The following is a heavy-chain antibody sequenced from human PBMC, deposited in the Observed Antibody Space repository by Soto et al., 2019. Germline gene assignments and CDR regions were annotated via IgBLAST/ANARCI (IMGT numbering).Heavy chain of an antibody. CDR3: AKPPGTYYDFWTTHY. Sequence: GESLKISCAASGFSFSTYGMHSVRQAPGKGLGWVALISYDGNSKHYADSVKGRFTISRDNSKNTLYLQMNSLTAEDTAVYYCAKPPGTYYDFWTTHYWGQGTLVTVSS. V-gene: IGHV3-30*18. J-gene: IGHJ4*02. CDR2: ISYDGNSK. D-gene: IGHD3-3*01. CDR1: GFSFSTYG.